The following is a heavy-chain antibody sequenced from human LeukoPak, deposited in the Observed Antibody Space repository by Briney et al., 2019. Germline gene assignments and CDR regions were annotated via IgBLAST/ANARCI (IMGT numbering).Heavy chain of an antibody. CDR3: ARDRTGKFDY. D-gene: IGHD1/OR15-1a*01. CDR1: GGTFSSYA. Sequence: GASVKVSYKASGGTFSSYAISWVRQAPGQGLEWMGGIIPIFGTANYAQKFQGRVTITTDESTSTAYMELSSLRSEDTAVYYCARDRTGKFDYWGQGTLVTVSS. J-gene: IGHJ4*02. CDR2: IIPIFGTA. V-gene: IGHV1-69*05.